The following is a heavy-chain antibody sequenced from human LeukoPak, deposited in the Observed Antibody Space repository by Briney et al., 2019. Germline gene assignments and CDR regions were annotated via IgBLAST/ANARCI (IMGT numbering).Heavy chain of an antibody. CDR3: ARRQQLVRGYYYYYMDV. Sequence: SVKVSCKASGGTFSSYTISWVRQAPGQGLEWMGRIIPILGIANYAQKFQGRVTITADKSTSTAYMELSSLRSEDTAVYYCARRQQLVRGYYYYYMDVWGKGTTVTVSS. V-gene: IGHV1-69*02. CDR2: IIPILGIA. D-gene: IGHD6-13*01. J-gene: IGHJ6*03. CDR1: GGTFSSYT.